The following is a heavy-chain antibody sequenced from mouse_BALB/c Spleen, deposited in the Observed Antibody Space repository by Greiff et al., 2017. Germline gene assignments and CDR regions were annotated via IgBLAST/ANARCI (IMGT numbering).Heavy chain of an antibody. Sequence: VQLQQSGAELVRSGASVKLSCTASGFNIKDYYMHWVKQRPEQGLEWIGWIDPENGDTEYAPKFQGKATMTADTSSNTAYLQLSSLTSEDTAVYYCNAGRGNSRWFAYWGQGTLVTVSA. J-gene: IGHJ3*01. CDR2: IDPENGDT. V-gene: IGHV14-4*02. D-gene: IGHD2-1*01. CDR1: GFNIKDYY. CDR3: NAGRGNSRWFAY.